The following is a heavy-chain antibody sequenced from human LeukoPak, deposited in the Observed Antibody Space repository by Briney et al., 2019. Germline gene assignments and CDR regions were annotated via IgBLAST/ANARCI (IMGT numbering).Heavy chain of an antibody. Sequence: SVKVSCKASGGTFSSYAISWVRQAPRQGLEWMGGIIPIFGTANYAQKFQGRVTITTDESTSTAYMELSSLRSEDTAVYYCARAPNHDYGDYPRIRNWYFDLWGRGTLVTVSS. CDR2: IIPIFGTA. D-gene: IGHD4-17*01. CDR3: ARAPNHDYGDYPRIRNWYFDL. V-gene: IGHV1-69*05. CDR1: GGTFSSYA. J-gene: IGHJ2*01.